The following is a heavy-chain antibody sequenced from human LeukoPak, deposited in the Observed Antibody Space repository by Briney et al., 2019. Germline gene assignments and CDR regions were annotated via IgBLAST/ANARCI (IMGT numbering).Heavy chain of an antibody. CDR3: ARSVTYYGSGSYNS. CDR1: GFTFNNYA. CDR2: ISGSGGST. J-gene: IGHJ4*02. V-gene: IGHV3-23*01. D-gene: IGHD3-10*01. Sequence: PGGSLRLSCAASGFTFNNYAISWVRQAPGKGLEWLSGISGSGGSTYYADSVKGRFTISRDNSKNTLYLQMNSLRVEDTAVYYCARSVTYYGSGSYNSWGQGALVTVSS.